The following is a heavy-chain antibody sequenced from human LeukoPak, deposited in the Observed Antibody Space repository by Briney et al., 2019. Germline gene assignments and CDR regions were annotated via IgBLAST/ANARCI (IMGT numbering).Heavy chain of an antibody. CDR2: TYYRSKWYN. V-gene: IGHV6-1*01. CDR1: GDSVSSNSAA. D-gene: IGHD3-10*01. J-gene: IGHJ4*02. Sequence: SQTLSLTCAISGDSVSSNSAAWNWIRQSPSRGLEWLGRTYYRSKWYNDYAVSVKSRITINPDTSKNQFSLQLNSVTPGDTAVYYCARGNYGSGSYPSHYFDYWGQGTLVTVSS. CDR3: ARGNYGSGSYPSHYFDY.